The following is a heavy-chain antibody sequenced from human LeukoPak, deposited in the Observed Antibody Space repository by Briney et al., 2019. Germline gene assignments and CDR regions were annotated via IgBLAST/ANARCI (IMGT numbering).Heavy chain of an antibody. D-gene: IGHD6-19*01. Sequence: GASVKVSCKASGYTFNNYYMYWVRQAPGQGLEWMGMINPSGGGTSYAQKFQGRVAMTRDTSTRTVYMEVSSLKPEDTAVYYCARQGAYSSAIGMGYWGQGTLVTVSP. J-gene: IGHJ4*02. CDR2: INPSGGGT. CDR1: GYTFNNYY. CDR3: ARQGAYSSAIGMGY. V-gene: IGHV1-46*02.